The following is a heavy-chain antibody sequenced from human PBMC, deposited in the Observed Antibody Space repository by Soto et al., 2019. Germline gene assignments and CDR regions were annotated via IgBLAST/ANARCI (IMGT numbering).Heavy chain of an antibody. V-gene: IGHV1-2*02. CDR1: WYIFTAYS. Sequence: SVKVSFKASWYIFTAYSMHWGRQAPGQGLEWVGWFNPNSGDTIYAQKFQGRVTLTGGTSISKAYMELYSLTSDDTAVYYCAREASAVISLDYWGQGTLVTVSS. CDR3: AREASAVISLDY. D-gene: IGHD6-19*01. J-gene: IGHJ4*02. CDR2: FNPNSGDT.